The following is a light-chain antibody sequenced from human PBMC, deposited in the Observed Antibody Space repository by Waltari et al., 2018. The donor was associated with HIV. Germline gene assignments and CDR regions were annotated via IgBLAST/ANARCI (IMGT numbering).Light chain of an antibody. CDR3: IQDTAWPYT. J-gene: IGKJ2*01. V-gene: IGKV2-30*02. CDR2: RVS. CDR1: QRLVHNDRNTY. Sequence: DVVMTQYPPSLPVTLGQTASISCRSSQRLVHNDRNTYLNWFHQRPGQAPRRLIYRVSNRDSGVPDRFSGSGSGTDFTLKISRVEAEDVGVYYCIQDTAWPYTFGQGTKVEIK.